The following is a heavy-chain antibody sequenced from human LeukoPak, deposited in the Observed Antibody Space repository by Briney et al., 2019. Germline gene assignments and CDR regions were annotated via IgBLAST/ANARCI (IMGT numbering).Heavy chain of an antibody. D-gene: IGHD2-21*02. CDR3: ARDWYGDSYFDC. J-gene: IGHJ4*02. CDR1: GFTFSSYG. Sequence: GGSLRLSCAASGFTFSSYGMSWVRQAPGKGLEWVSAISGSGGSTYYADSVKGRFTISRDNAKNSLYLQMNSLRAEDSALYYCARDWYGDSYFDCWGQGILVTVSS. V-gene: IGHV3-23*01. CDR2: ISGSGGST.